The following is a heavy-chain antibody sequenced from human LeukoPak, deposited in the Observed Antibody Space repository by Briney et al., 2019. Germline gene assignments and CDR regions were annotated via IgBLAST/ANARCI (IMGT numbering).Heavy chain of an antibody. CDR3: ARGLCGGDCYSD. Sequence: GGSLRLSCAASGFXFSSYFINWVRQAPGKGLEWVSAISSTSSYIYYADSVKGRFTISRDNAKNSLYLQMNSLRAEDTAAYYCARGLCGGDCYSDWGQGTLVTVSS. CDR1: GFXFSSYF. D-gene: IGHD2-21*02. J-gene: IGHJ4*02. V-gene: IGHV3-21*01. CDR2: ISSTSSYI.